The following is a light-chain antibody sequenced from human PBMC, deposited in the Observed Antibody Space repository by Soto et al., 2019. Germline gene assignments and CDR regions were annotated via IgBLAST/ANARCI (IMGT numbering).Light chain of an antibody. J-gene: IGLJ1*01. CDR1: STDVDGYDY. V-gene: IGLV2-14*03. CDR3: SSYTSSAPFYV. CDR2: DVN. Sequence: QPALNHPAAVTGSPGQSITIIYKEASTDVDGYDYVSWYQQHPGQAPKLMIYDVNNRPSGVSYRFSGSKSGDTASLTISGLQAEDDADYYCSSYTSSAPFYVFGTGTKVTV.